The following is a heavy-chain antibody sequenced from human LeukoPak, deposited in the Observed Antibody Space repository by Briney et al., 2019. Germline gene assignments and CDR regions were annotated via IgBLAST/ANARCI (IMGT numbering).Heavy chain of an antibody. Sequence: ASVKVSCKASGRTFSSYGVTWVRQAPGQGLEWMGWISTYTGDTNYARNLQRRVTMTTDKSTTTAYMEVGSLRSDDTAVYYCARVVGYCTGTSCYLDYWGQGSLVTVSS. CDR2: ISTYTGDT. J-gene: IGHJ4*02. D-gene: IGHD2-2*01. CDR3: ARVVGYCTGTSCYLDY. CDR1: GRTFSSYG. V-gene: IGHV1-18*01.